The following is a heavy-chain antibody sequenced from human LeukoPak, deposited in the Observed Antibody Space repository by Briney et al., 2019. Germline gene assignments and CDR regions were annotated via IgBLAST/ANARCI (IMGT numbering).Heavy chain of an antibody. V-gene: IGHV1-69*13. D-gene: IGHD2-2*01. CDR2: IIPIFGTA. CDR1: GGTFSSYA. J-gene: IGHJ4*02. CDR3: ARDGGSRFCSSTSCPRYYFDY. Sequence: ASVKVSCKASGGTFSSYAISWVRQAPGQGLEWMGGIIPIFGTANYAQKFQGRVTITADESTSTAYMELSSLRSDDTAVYYCARDGGSRFCSSTSCPRYYFDYWGQGTLVTVSS.